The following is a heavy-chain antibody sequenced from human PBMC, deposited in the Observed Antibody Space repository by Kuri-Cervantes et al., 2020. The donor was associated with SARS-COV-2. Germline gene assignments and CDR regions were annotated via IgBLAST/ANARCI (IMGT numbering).Heavy chain of an antibody. Sequence: LGSPLKISCAASGFTFSSYGMHWVRQAPGKGLEWVAFIRYDGSNKYYADSVKGRFTISRDNSKNTLYLQMNSLRAEDTAVYYCAKDPVYHYYYMDVWGKGTTVTVSS. CDR3: AKDPVYHYYYMDV. J-gene: IGHJ6*03. CDR1: GFTFSSYG. V-gene: IGHV3-30*02. CDR2: IRYDGSNK.